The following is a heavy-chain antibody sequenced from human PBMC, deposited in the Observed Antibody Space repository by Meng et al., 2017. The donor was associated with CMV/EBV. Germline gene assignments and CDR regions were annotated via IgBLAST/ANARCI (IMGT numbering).Heavy chain of an antibody. CDR2: IYSGGST. CDR3: ARDHSSGWSIWFDP. V-gene: IGHV3-66*02. Sequence: GESLKISCAASGFTVSSNYMSWVRQAPGKGLEWVSVIYSGGSTYYADSVKGRFTISRDNSKNTLYLQMNSLRAEDTAVYYCARDHSSGWSIWFDPWGQGTLVTVSS. CDR1: GFTVSSNY. D-gene: IGHD6-19*01. J-gene: IGHJ5*02.